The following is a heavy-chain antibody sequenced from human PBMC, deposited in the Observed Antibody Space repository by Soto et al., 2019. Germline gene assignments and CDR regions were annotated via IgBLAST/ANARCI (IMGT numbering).Heavy chain of an antibody. Sequence: SETLSLTCTVSGCSISSGGYYWSWIRQHPGKGLEWIGYIYYSGSTYYNPSLKSRVTISVDTSKNQFSLKLSSVTAADTAVYYCARDRDICSRTSCFRIFDYWGQGTLVTVSS. CDR1: GCSISSGGYY. D-gene: IGHD2-2*01. J-gene: IGHJ4*02. CDR2: IYYSGST. V-gene: IGHV4-31*03. CDR3: ARDRDICSRTSCFRIFDY.